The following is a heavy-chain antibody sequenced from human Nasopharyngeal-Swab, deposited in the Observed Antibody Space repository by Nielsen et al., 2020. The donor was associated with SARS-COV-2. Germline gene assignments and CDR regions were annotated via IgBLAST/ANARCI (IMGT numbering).Heavy chain of an antibody. D-gene: IGHD3-16*01. CDR1: GFTFSSYA. CDR3: AKRPTGSTFGD. CDR2: IRGSGGST. V-gene: IGHV3-23*01. Sequence: GESLKISCAASGFTFSSYAMSWVRQAPGKGLEWVSAIRGSGGSTYYADSVKGRFTISRDNSKNTLYLQMNSLRAEDTAVYYCAKRPTGSTFGDWGQGTLVTVSS. J-gene: IGHJ4*02.